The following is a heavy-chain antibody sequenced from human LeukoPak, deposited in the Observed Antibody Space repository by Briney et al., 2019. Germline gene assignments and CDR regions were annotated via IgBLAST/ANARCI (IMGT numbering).Heavy chain of an antibody. D-gene: IGHD3-22*01. Sequence: GGSLRLSCAASGFTFSSYGMHWVRQAPGKGLEWVAVISYDGSNKYYADSVKGRFTISRDNSKNTLYLQMNSLRAEDTAVYYCARDFEHYYDSSGYSAGGEHWGQGTLVTVSS. V-gene: IGHV3-30*19. CDR2: ISYDGSNK. J-gene: IGHJ1*01. CDR1: GFTFSSYG. CDR3: ARDFEHYYDSSGYSAGGEH.